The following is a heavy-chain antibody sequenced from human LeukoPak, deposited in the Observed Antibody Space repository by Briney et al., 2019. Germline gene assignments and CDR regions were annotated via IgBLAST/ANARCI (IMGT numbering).Heavy chain of an antibody. CDR1: GFTFNSYW. J-gene: IGHJ4*02. Sequence: GGSLRLSCAASGFTFNSYWMTWFRQAPGKGLEWVSSISSSSSYIYYADSVKGRFTISRDNAKNSLYLQMNSLRAEDTAVYYCARDEGLIGTTAHDYWGQGTLVTVSS. V-gene: IGHV3-21*01. CDR2: ISSSSSYI. CDR3: ARDEGLIGTTAHDY. D-gene: IGHD1-7*01.